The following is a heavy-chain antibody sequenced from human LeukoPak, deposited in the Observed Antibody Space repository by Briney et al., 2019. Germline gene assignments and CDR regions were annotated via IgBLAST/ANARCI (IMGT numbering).Heavy chain of an antibody. CDR1: GFTFSSYA. Sequence: GSLRLSCAASGFTFSSYAMSWVRQAPGKGLEWVSAISGSGGSTYYADSVKGRFTISRDNSKNTLYLQMNSLRAEDTSVYYCAKSATKYQLQRNWFDPWGQGTLVTVSS. V-gene: IGHV3-23*01. J-gene: IGHJ5*02. CDR2: ISGSGGST. D-gene: IGHD2-2*01. CDR3: AKSATKYQLQRNWFDP.